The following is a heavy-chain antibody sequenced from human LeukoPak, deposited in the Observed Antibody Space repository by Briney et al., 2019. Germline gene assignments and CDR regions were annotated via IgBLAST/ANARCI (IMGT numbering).Heavy chain of an antibody. V-gene: IGHV4-30-4*08. CDR1: GGSISSGDYY. CDR3: ASANPLIFCRGSSNAFDI. D-gene: IGHD3-9*01. CDR2: IYYSGST. J-gene: IGHJ3*02. Sequence: SQTLSLTCTVSGGSISSGDYYWRGIRQPPGKGLEWIGYIYYSGSTYYNPSLKSRVTISVATSKYTFSLKLSSETAADTAVYYCASANPLIFCRGSSNAFDISGQGTMVTVSS.